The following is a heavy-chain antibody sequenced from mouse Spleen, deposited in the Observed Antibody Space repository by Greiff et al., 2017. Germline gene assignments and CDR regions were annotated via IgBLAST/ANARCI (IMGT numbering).Heavy chain of an antibody. CDR1: GFTFSDYG. CDR3: ARRRGYGSFAY. D-gene: IGHD1-2*01. J-gene: IGHJ3*01. Sequence: DVKLVESGGGLVKPGGSLKLPCAASGFTFSDYGMHWVRQAPEKGLEWVAYISSGSSTIYYADTVKGRFTISRDNAKNTLFLQRTSLRSEDTAMYYCARRRGYGSFAYWGQGTLVTVSA. CDR2: ISSGSSTI. V-gene: IGHV5-17*01.